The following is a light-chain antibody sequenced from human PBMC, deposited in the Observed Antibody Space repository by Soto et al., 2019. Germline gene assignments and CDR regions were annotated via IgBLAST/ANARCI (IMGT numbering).Light chain of an antibody. J-gene: IGKJ4*01. CDR2: RTS. CDR3: QQYNNWPRAT. CDR1: HSVSTD. Sequence: ILVTQSPGTLSFSPGERATLSFSASHSVSTDLAWYQQKPGQAPRLLMFRTSSRATGFPARFSGSGSGTEFNLTISSLQSEDFGVYYCQQYNNWPRATFGGGTKVDI. V-gene: IGKV3-15*01.